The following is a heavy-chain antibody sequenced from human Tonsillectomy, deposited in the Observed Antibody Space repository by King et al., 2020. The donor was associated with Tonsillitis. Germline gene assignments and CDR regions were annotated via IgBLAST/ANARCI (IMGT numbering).Heavy chain of an antibody. D-gene: IGHD2/OR15-2a*01. Sequence: VQLVESGGRLVQPGESLRLSCAGSGFTFGSYAMSWVRQAPGKGLEWVSGISRSGGSRFYAPSVRGRFTISRDNFENTLFLQMNSLRVEDTSLYYCARYREYDTSGPALWGRGTLVTVSS. CDR3: ARYREYDTSGPAL. J-gene: IGHJ2*01. V-gene: IGHV3-23*04. CDR2: ISRSGGSR. CDR1: GFTFGSYA.